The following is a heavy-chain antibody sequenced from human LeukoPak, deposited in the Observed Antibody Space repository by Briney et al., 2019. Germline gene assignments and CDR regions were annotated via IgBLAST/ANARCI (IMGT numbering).Heavy chain of an antibody. V-gene: IGHV4-4*07. CDR1: GGSISSYY. J-gene: IGHJ6*03. CDR3: ARDRNYSNYYYMDV. CDR2: IYTSGST. Sequence: SETLSLTCTVSGGSISSYYWSWIRQPAGKGLEWIGRIYTSGSTNYNPSLKSRVTISVDTSKNQFSLKLSSVTAADTAVYYCARDRNYSNYYYMDVWGKGTTVTVSS. D-gene: IGHD4-11*01.